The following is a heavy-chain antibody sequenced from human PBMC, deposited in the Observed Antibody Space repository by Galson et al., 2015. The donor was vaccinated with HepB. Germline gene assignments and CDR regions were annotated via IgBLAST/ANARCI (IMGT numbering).Heavy chain of an antibody. Sequence: SLRLSCAVSGFTFNNYAMTWVRQPPGKGLEWVSSFTDGGDVTFYADAVKGRFTISRDDSKNTLYLQMSRLRVDDTAVYFCAKGLGHFYYYSMDVWGQGTTVTVSS. V-gene: IGHV3-23*01. CDR2: FTDGGDVT. D-gene: IGHD3-16*01. J-gene: IGHJ6*02. CDR3: AKGLGHFYYYSMDV. CDR1: GFTFNNYA.